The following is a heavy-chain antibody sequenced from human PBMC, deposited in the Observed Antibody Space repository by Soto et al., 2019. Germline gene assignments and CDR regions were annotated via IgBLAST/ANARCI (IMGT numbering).Heavy chain of an antibody. D-gene: IGHD4-17*01. J-gene: IGHJ4*02. CDR3: ARTVYGDNVDS. CDR1: GYTFTSYD. Sequence: QVQLVQSGAEVKKPGASVKVSCKASGYTFTSYDINWVRQATGQGLEWMGWMNPNSGNIGYSQKFEGRVPMTRNTSICTAYMEVSSLRSEDTAVYYCARTVYGDNVDSWGQGTLVSVSS. V-gene: IGHV1-8*01. CDR2: MNPNSGNI.